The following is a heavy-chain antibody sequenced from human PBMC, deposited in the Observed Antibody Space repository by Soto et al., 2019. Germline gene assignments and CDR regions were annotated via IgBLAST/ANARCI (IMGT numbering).Heavy chain of an antibody. CDR3: ARDHRYCSGSSCRPYYYYYGMDV. Sequence: PGGSLRLSCAASGFTFSSYSMNWVRQAPGRGLEWVAAISGTSDYIYYADSVKGRFTISRDNAKTSLYIQMNSLRAEDTAVYYCARDHRYCSGSSCRPYYYYYGMDVWRQGTTVTVSS. V-gene: IGHV3-21*01. D-gene: IGHD2-15*01. CDR1: GFTFSSYS. CDR2: ISGTSDYI. J-gene: IGHJ6*02.